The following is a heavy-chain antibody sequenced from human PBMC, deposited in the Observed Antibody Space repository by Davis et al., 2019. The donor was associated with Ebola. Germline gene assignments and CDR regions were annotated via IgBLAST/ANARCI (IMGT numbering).Heavy chain of an antibody. Sequence: PGGSLRLSCTVSGLIFSDYYMSWFRQAPGKGLEWVSDISRNGVKTSYADSVKGRFTISRDNAKRSLYLQMNSLRVEDTAVYYCARSKSLAYCGGGCYPNLDYWGQGTLVTVSS. V-gene: IGHV3-11*06. CDR2: ISRNGVKT. J-gene: IGHJ4*02. CDR1: GLIFSDYY. CDR3: ARSKSLAYCGGGCYPNLDY. D-gene: IGHD2-21*02.